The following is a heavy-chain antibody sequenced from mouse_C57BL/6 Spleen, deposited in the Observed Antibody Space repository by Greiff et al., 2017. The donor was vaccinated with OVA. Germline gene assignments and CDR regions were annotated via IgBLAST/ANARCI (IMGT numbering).Heavy chain of an antibody. V-gene: IGHV1-18*01. CDR3: ARNYYGSRFDY. CDR2: INPNNGGT. CDR1: GYTFTDYN. Sequence: EVQLQQSGPELVKPGASVKIPCKASGYTFTDYNIDWVKQSHGKSLEWIGDINPNNGGTIYNQKFKGKATLTVDKSSSTAYMELRSLTSEDTAVYYCARNYYGSRFDYWGQGTTLTVSS. D-gene: IGHD1-1*01. J-gene: IGHJ2*01.